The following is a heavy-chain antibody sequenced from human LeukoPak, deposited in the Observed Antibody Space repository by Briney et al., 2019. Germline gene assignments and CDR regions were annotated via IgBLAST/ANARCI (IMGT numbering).Heavy chain of an antibody. CDR3: AKVRVVRGTPGRPATRASLDY. J-gene: IGHJ4*02. Sequence: PGGSLRLSCAASGFTFSSYAMSWVRQAPGKGLEWVSGVSGSGGSTNYADSVKGRFTISRDNSKNTLYLQMNSLRAEDTAVYYCAKVRVVRGTPGRPATRASLDYWGQGTLVTVSS. CDR2: VSGSGGST. V-gene: IGHV3-23*01. D-gene: IGHD1-26*01. CDR1: GFTFSSYA.